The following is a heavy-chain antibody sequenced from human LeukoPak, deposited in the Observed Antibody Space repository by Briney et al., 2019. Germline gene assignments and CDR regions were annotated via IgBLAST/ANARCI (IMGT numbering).Heavy chain of an antibody. CDR3: ARWFYCSSTSCLGGAFDI. V-gene: IGHV1-18*01. Sequence: GASVKVSCKASGYTFTSYGISWVRQAPGQGLEWMGWISAYNGDTNYAQKLQGRVTMTTDTSTSTAYMELRSLRSDDTAVYYCARWFYCSSTSCLGGAFDIWGQGTMVTVSS. CDR1: GYTFTSYG. J-gene: IGHJ3*02. CDR2: ISAYNGDT. D-gene: IGHD2-2*01.